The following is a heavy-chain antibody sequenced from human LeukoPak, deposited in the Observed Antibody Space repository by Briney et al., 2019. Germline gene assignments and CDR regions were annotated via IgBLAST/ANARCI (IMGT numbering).Heavy chain of an antibody. J-gene: IGHJ4*02. CDR2: INSDGSST. V-gene: IGHV3-74*01. D-gene: IGHD2-2*01. Sequence: GGSLRLSCAASGFTFSNYWMHWVRHAPGKGLVWVSRINSDGSSTTYADSVKGRFTISRHNAKNTLYRQRNSLRAEDTAVYYCATTISSSSTSSFLYWGQGTLVTVSS. CDR1: GFTFSNYW. CDR3: ATTISSSSTSSFLY.